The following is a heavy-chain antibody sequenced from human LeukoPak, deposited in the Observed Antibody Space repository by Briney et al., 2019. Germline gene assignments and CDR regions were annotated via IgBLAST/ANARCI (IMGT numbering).Heavy chain of an antibody. D-gene: IGHD2-15*01. J-gene: IGHJ4*02. CDR3: ARKVLTYSLDY. Sequence: PSETLSLTCAVSGDSISSSNWWSWVRQPPGKGLEWIGEIYHSGNTNYNPSLKSRVTISLDKSKNQSSLKLSFVTAADTAVYYCARKVLTYSLDYWGQGTLVTVSS. CDR2: IYHSGNT. CDR1: GDSISSSNW. V-gene: IGHV4-4*02.